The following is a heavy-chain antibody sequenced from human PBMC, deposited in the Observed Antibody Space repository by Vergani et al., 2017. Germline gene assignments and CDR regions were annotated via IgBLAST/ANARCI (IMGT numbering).Heavy chain of an antibody. Sequence: EVQLLESEGGLVQPGGSLRLSCAASGFTFSSYAMSWVRQAPGKGLEWVSAISGSGGSTYYADSVKGRFTISRDNSKNTLYLQMNSLRAEDTAVYYCAKAPTIFGVAFDYWGQGTLVTVSS. D-gene: IGHD3-3*01. CDR2: ISGSGGST. CDR1: GFTFSSYA. V-gene: IGHV3-23*01. CDR3: AKAPTIFGVAFDY. J-gene: IGHJ4*02.